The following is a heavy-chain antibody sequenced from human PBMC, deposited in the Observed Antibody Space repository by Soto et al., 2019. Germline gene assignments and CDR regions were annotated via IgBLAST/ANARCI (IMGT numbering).Heavy chain of an antibody. CDR3: ARYSSSWYYWFDP. D-gene: IGHD6-13*01. CDR2: INHSGST. J-gene: IGHJ5*02. Sequence: SETLSLTCAVYGGSFSGYYWIWIRHPPGKGLEWIVEINHSGSTNYNPSLKSRVTISVDTSKNQFSLKLSSVTAADTAVYYCARYSSSWYYWFDPWGQGTLVTVSS. CDR1: GGSFSGYY. V-gene: IGHV4-34*01.